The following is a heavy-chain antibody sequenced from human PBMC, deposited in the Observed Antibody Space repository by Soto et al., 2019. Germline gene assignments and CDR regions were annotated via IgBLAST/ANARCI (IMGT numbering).Heavy chain of an antibody. CDR2: ISSIGST. CDR1: GGSISSGDYF. Sequence: QVQLQESGPGLVKPSQTLSLTCTVSGGSISSGDYFWSWIRQSPGKGLEWIGYISSIGSTYYNPSLKSRVSVPRDTSKNRSSLKLSAVTTTDTAVYYCARGLVIRPDYYHGMDVWGQGTTVTVSS. CDR3: ARGLVIRPDYYHGMDV. D-gene: IGHD3-9*01. J-gene: IGHJ6*02. V-gene: IGHV4-30-4*01.